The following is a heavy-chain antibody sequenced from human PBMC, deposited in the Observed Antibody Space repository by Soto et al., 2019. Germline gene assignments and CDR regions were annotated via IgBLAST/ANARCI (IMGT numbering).Heavy chain of an antibody. CDR3: ARGRGSSSSEFDY. Sequence: PSETLSLTCAVYGGSFSGYYWSWIRQPPGKGLEWIGEINHSGSTNYNPSLKSRVTISVDTSKNQFSLKLSSVTAADTAVYYCARGRGSSSSEFDYWGQGTLVTVSS. J-gene: IGHJ4*02. V-gene: IGHV4-34*01. CDR1: GGSFSGYY. D-gene: IGHD6-6*01. CDR2: INHSGST.